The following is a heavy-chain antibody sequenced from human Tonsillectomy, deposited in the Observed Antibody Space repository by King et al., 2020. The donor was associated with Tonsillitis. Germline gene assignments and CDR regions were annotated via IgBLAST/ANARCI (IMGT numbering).Heavy chain of an antibody. CDR1: GFPFSSYG. CDR2: ISSNGGST. CDR3: VKGRCSRTSCLFYFDY. Sequence: LVESGGGLVQPGGSLRLSCSASGFPFSSYGMHWVRQAPGKGLEYVSAISSNGGSTYYADSVKGRFTISRDNSKNTLYLQMSSLRVEDTAVYYCVKGRCSRTSCLFYFDYWGQGTRVTVSP. J-gene: IGHJ4*02. V-gene: IGHV3-64D*06. D-gene: IGHD2-2*01.